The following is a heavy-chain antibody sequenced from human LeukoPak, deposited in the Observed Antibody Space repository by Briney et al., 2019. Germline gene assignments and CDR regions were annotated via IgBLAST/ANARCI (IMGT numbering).Heavy chain of an antibody. Sequence: GGSLRLSCAASGFTVISNYMSWVRQAPGKGLEWVSVIYPGGSTYYADSVKGRFTISRDNSKNTLYLQMNSLRVEDTAVYYCTGRGLYSSSWWAFDVWGQGTVVTVSS. CDR2: IYPGGST. CDR1: GFTVISNY. D-gene: IGHD6-13*01. V-gene: IGHV3-53*01. J-gene: IGHJ3*01. CDR3: TGRGLYSSSWWAFDV.